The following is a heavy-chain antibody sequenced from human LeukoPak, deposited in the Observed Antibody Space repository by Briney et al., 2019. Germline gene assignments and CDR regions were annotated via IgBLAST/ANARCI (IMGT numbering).Heavy chain of an antibody. CDR2: ISGSGGST. Sequence: GGSLRLSCAASGFTFSSYAMSWVRQAPGKGLEWVSAISGSGGSTYYADSVKGRFTISRDNSKNTLYLQMNSLRAEDTAVYYCAKDRDSLQWYKDAFHIWGLGTMVTVSS. J-gene: IGHJ3*02. D-gene: IGHD3-3*01. CDR1: GFTFSSYA. CDR3: AKDRDSLQWYKDAFHI. V-gene: IGHV3-23*01.